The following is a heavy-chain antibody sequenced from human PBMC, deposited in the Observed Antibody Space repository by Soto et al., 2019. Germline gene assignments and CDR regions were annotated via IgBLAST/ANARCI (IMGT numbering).Heavy chain of an antibody. J-gene: IGHJ4*02. V-gene: IGHV4-30-2*01. D-gene: IGHD6-13*01. CDR1: GGSISGTTYS. CDR3: ARGQGAAAGHSNFDY. Sequence: SETLSLTCAVSGGSISGTTYSWSWIRQPPGKGLEWIGYIYDSGNTYYNPSLKSQFSISVDRSKSQFSLKLSSVTAADTAVYYCARGQGAAAGHSNFDYWGQGALVTVSS. CDR2: IYDSGNT.